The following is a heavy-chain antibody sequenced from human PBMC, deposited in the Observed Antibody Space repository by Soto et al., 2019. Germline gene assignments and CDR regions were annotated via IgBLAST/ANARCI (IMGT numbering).Heavy chain of an antibody. Sequence: GGSLRLSCAPSGFTFSSYSMNWVRQAPGKGLEWVSSISSSSSYIYYADSVKGRFTISRDNAKNSLYLQMNSLRAEDTAVYYCARAEWELPNYWGQGTLVTVSS. CDR1: GFTFSSYS. V-gene: IGHV3-21*01. CDR3: ARAEWELPNY. D-gene: IGHD1-26*01. J-gene: IGHJ4*02. CDR2: ISSSSSYI.